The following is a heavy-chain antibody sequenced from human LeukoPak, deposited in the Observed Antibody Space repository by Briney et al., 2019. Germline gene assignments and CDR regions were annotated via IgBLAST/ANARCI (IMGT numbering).Heavy chain of an antibody. D-gene: IGHD5-24*01. CDR2: INHSGST. Sequence: SETLSLTCAVYGGSFSGYYWSWIRQPPGKGLEWIGEINHSGSTNYNPSLKSRVTISVDSSKNQFSLRLSSVTAAGTAVYYCARESLTWLQSRTSWFDPWGQGTLVTVSS. CDR1: GGSFSGYY. J-gene: IGHJ5*02. CDR3: ARESLTWLQSRTSWFDP. V-gene: IGHV4-34*01.